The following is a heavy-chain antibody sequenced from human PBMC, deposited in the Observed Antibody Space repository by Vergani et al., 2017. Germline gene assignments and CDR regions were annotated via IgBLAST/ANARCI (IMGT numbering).Heavy chain of an antibody. CDR2: IYSGGST. CDR3: ARGGVGAKGWFFDL. V-gene: IGHV3-53*04. J-gene: IGHJ2*01. CDR1: GFTVSSIY. Sequence: EVQLVESGGGLVQPGGSLRLSCAASGFTVSSIYMSWVRQAPGKGLEWVSVIYSGGSTSYADSVKGRFTISRHNSKNALFLQMNSLRAEDTAVYYCARGGVGAKGWFFDLWGRGTLVTVSS. D-gene: IGHD1-26*01.